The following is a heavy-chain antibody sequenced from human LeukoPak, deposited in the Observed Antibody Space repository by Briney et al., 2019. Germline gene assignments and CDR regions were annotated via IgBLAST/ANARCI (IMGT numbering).Heavy chain of an antibody. CDR1: GFTFSSYG. Sequence: GGSLRLSCAASGFTFSSYGMPWVRQAPGKGLEWVAVISYDGSNKYYADSVKGRFTISRDNSKNTLYLQMNSLRAEDTAVYYCAKGVYTVTTNNAFDIWGQGTMVTVSS. V-gene: IGHV3-30*18. D-gene: IGHD4-17*01. J-gene: IGHJ3*02. CDR2: ISYDGSNK. CDR3: AKGVYTVTTNNAFDI.